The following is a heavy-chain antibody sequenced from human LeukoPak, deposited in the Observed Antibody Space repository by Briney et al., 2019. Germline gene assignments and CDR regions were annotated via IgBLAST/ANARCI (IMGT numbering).Heavy chain of an antibody. D-gene: IGHD3-22*01. CDR3: ARVRFFDSSVLTRKRSYYFDY. CDR1: GGSISSYY. V-gene: IGHV4-4*07. CDR2: IYTSGSN. J-gene: IGHJ4*02. Sequence: SETLSLTCTVSGGSISSYYWSWIRQPAGKGLEWIGRIYTSGSNNYNPSLKSRVTMSVDTSKNQFSLKLSSVTAADTAVYYCARVRFFDSSVLTRKRSYYFDYWGQGTLVTVSS.